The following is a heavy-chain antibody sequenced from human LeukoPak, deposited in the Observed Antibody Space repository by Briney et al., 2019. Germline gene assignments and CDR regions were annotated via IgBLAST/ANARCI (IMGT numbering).Heavy chain of an antibody. CDR3: AREDRGSYFRYFDL. J-gene: IGHJ2*01. CDR2: IIPILGIA. CDR1: GGTFSSYA. Sequence: SVKVSCKASGGTFSSYAISWVRQAPAQGLEWMGRIIPILGIANYAQKFQGRVTITADKSTSTAYMELSSLRSEDTAVYYCAREDRGSYFRYFDLWGRGTLVTVSS. V-gene: IGHV1-69*04. D-gene: IGHD1-26*01.